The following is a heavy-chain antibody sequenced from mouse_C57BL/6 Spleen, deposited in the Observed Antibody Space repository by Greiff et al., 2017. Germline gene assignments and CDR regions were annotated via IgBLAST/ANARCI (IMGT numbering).Heavy chain of an antibody. V-gene: IGHV5-4*01. CDR2: ISDGGSYT. Sequence: EVQLVESGGGLVKPGGSLKLSCAASGFTFSSYAMSWVRQTPEKRPEWVATISDGGSYTYYPDNVKGRFTISRDNAKNNLYLQMSHLKSEDTAMYYCARDERAWFAYWGQGTLVTVSA. J-gene: IGHJ3*01. CDR1: GFTFSSYA. CDR3: ARDERAWFAY.